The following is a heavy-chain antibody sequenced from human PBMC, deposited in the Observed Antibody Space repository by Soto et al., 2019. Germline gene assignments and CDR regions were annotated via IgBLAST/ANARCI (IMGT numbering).Heavy chain of an antibody. CDR1: GGSISGGTW. CDR3: ARHGGFNLQN. J-gene: IGHJ4*02. Sequence: QVQLQESGPGLVKPSETLSLTCAVSGGSISGGTWWSWVRQPPGKGLEWIGQIYHNENTEYNPSLESRVTISADKSKNQFSLRMSSVTAADTAVYYCARHGGFNLQNWGQGALVTVSS. D-gene: IGHD3-10*01. V-gene: IGHV4-4*02. CDR2: IYHNENT.